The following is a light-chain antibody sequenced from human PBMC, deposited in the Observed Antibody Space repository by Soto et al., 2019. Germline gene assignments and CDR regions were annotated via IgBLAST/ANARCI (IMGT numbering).Light chain of an antibody. Sequence: DIQMTQSPSSVSASVGDRVSLTCRASQNIGNWLAWYQQKPGKAPQLLIYAASSLESGVPQRFSGSGSGTESTLTISSLQTEDFSTYYCQQYHSYWTFGQGTKVDNK. CDR3: QQYHSYWT. CDR1: QNIGNW. CDR2: AAS. V-gene: IGKV1D-16*01. J-gene: IGKJ1*01.